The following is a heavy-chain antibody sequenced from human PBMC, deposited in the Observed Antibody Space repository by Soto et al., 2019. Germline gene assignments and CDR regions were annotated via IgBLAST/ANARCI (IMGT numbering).Heavy chain of an antibody. CDR2: ISGSGEST. Sequence: GGSLRLSCVASGFTFSSYAMNWVRQAPGKGLEWVSGISGSGESTSYADSVKGRFTILRDNSKNTLFLQMNSLRADDTAVYFCVKKRSYDRTNYDHFDYWGQGTLVTVSS. J-gene: IGHJ4*02. CDR3: VKKRSYDRTNYDHFDY. D-gene: IGHD3-22*01. V-gene: IGHV3-23*01. CDR1: GFTFSSYA.